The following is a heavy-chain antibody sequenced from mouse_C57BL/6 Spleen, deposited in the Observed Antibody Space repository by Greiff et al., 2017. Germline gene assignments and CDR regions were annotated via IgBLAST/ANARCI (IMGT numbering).Heavy chain of an antibody. CDR1: GFTFSDYG. V-gene: IGHV5-15*01. CDR2: ISNLAYSI. Sequence: EVQLMESGGGLVQPGGSLKLSCAASGFTFSDYGMAWVRQAPRKGPEWVAFISNLAYSIYYADTVTGRFTISRENAKNTLYLEMSSLRSEDTAMYYCARRDDSSGFFDYWGQGTTLTVSS. D-gene: IGHD3-2*02. CDR3: ARRDDSSGFFDY. J-gene: IGHJ2*01.